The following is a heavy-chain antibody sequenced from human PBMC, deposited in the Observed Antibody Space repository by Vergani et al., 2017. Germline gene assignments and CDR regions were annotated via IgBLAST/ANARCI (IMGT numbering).Heavy chain of an antibody. D-gene: IGHD5-18*01. CDR2: LSTTGGA. V-gene: IGHV4-4*09. CDR1: GVSVTDYN. J-gene: IGHJ5*02. CDR3: AWDTHSRQRADR. Sequence: QAQLQESGPGLVKPSETLSLTCHVFGVSVTDYNCNWIRQAPGKGLEWIGSLSTTGGATHASHNPSLKSRVSISVDTSKNQFSLSLTSVTAADSAIYNCAWDTHSRQRADRWGQGLLVSVSS.